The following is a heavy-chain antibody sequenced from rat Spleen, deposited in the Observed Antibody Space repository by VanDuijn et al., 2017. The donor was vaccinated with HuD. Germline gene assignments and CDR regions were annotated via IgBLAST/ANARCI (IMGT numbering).Heavy chain of an antibody. Sequence: QVQLKESGPGLVQPSQTLSLTCTVSGFSLTSYHVSWVCQPPGKGLEWMGVIWTGGTTDYSSALKSRLSISRDTSKSQVFLKMNSLRTEDIATYYCARESRTGNYFDYWGQGVMVTVSS. D-gene: IGHD5-1*01. CDR1: GFSLTSYH. CDR2: IWTGGTT. J-gene: IGHJ2*01. V-gene: IGHV2-30*01. CDR3: ARESRTGNYFDY.